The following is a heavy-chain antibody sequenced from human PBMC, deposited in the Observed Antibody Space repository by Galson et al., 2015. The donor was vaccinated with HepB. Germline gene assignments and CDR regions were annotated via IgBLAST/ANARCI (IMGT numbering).Heavy chain of an antibody. V-gene: IGHV1-46*01. D-gene: IGHD3-3*01. CDR1: GYTFTSYY. J-gene: IGHJ4*02. CDR2: INPSGGST. CDR3: ARELEANYDFWSGYYKIADTGLDY. Sequence: SVKVSCKASGYTFTSYYMHWVRQAPGQGLEWMGIINPSGGSTSYAQKFQGRVTMTRDTSTSTVYMELSSLRSEDTAVYYCARELEANYDFWSGYYKIADTGLDYWGQGTLVTVSS.